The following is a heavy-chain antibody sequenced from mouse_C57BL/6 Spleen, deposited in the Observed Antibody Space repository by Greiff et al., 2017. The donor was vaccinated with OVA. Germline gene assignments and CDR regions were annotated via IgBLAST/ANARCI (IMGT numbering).Heavy chain of an antibody. J-gene: IGHJ4*01. V-gene: IGHV1-15*01. Sequence: QVQLKQSGAELVRPGASVTLSCKASGYTFTDYEMHWVKQTPVHGLEWIGAIDPETGGTAYNQKFKGKAILTADKSSSTAYMELRSLTSEDSAVYYCTRYREYYAMDYWGQGTSVTVSS. CDR3: TRYREYYAMDY. CDR1: GYTFTDYE. D-gene: IGHD3-1*01. CDR2: IDPETGGT.